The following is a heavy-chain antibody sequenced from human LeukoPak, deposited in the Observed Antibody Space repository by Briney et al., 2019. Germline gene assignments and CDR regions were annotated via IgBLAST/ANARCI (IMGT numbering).Heavy chain of an antibody. V-gene: IGHV4-59*08. D-gene: IGHD3-3*01. CDR2: IHSSGTT. Sequence: SETLSLTCTVSGGSINNYYWSWIRQTPGKRLEWIGYIHSSGTTNYNPSLKSRVTISLDTSKSQFSLKVYSATVADTAVYYCARQDPWRFFDTWGQGTLVTVSS. CDR3: ARQDPWRFFDT. J-gene: IGHJ4*02. CDR1: GGSINNYY.